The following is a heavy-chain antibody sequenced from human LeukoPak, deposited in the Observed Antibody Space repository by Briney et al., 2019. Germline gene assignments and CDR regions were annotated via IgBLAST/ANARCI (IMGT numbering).Heavy chain of an antibody. J-gene: IGHJ4*02. Sequence: PGGSLRLSCAASGFTFSSYAMSWVRQAPGKGLEWVSDINGSGASTYYADSVKGRFTISRDNSKNTLYLQMNSLRAEDTAVYYCAKDRQRWGVFHYFDYWGQGTLVTVSS. CDR2: INGSGAST. D-gene: IGHD3-10*01. CDR1: GFTFSSYA. CDR3: AKDRQRWGVFHYFDY. V-gene: IGHV3-23*01.